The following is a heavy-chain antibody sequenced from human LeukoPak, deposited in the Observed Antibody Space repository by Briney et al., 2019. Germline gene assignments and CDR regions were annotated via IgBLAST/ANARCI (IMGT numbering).Heavy chain of an antibody. CDR3: AKGGKYCSTTFCYTHFDH. D-gene: IGHD2-2*02. V-gene: IGHV3-23*01. J-gene: IGHJ4*02. Sequence: GGSLRLSCAASGFTFSSYAMSWVRQAPGKGLEWLSSITHSGAGTYYADSVKGRFTISRDNSKNTLSLQMSSLSAEDTALYYCAKGGKYCSTTFCYTHFDHWGQGTLVTVSS. CDR2: ITHSGAGT. CDR1: GFTFSSYA.